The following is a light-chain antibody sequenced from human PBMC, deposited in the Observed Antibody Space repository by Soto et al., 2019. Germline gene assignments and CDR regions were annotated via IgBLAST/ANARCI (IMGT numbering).Light chain of an antibody. CDR2: GAS. V-gene: IGKV3-15*01. CDR1: QSVSSN. CDR3: QQYNNWPRAT. J-gene: IGKJ4*01. Sequence: QSPGTLSLSPGERATLSCRASQSVSSNYLGWYQQRPGQAPRLLIYGASSRATGFPARFSGSGSGTEFNLTISSLQSEDFGVYYCQQYNNWPRATFGGGTKVDI.